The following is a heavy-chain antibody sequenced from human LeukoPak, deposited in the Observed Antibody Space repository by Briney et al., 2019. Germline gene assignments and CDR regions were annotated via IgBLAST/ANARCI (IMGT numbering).Heavy chain of an antibody. CDR1: GGSISSYY. Sequence: SETLSLTCTVSGGSISSYYWSWIRQPPGKGLEWIGYIYYSGSTYYNPSLKSRVTISVDTSKNQFSLKLSSVTAADTAVYYCATLTGGDDAFDIWGQGTMVTVSS. J-gene: IGHJ3*02. CDR2: IYYSGST. V-gene: IGHV4-59*01. CDR3: ATLTGGDDAFDI. D-gene: IGHD4-23*01.